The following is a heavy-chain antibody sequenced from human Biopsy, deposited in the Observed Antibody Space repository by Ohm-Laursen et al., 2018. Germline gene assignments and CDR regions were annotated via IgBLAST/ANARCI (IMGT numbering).Heavy chain of an antibody. CDR2: FYYSGST. J-gene: IGHJ4*02. D-gene: IGHD3-3*01. CDR3: ARARIKTSGVLIPETYYFDS. V-gene: IGHV4-61*05. Sequence: GTLSLTCTVSGGSISNNNYYWGWIRQPPGKGLEWIGNFYYSGSTNYNPSLKSRITMSLDRSKSQVSLRMNSVTAADTAVYYCARARIKTSGVLIPETYYFDSWGQGTLVTVSS. CDR1: GGSISNNNYY.